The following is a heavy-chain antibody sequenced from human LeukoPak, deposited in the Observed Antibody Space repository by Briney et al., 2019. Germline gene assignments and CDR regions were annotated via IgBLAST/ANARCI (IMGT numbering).Heavy chain of an antibody. Sequence: SSETLSLTCTVSGGSVSSGSYYWSWIRQPPEKGLEWIGYIYYSGSTNYNPSLKSRVTISVDTSKNQFSLKLSSVTAADTAVYYCATERAVAGHDYWGQGTLVTVSS. V-gene: IGHV4-61*01. CDR1: GGSVSSGSYY. J-gene: IGHJ4*02. CDR2: IYYSGST. CDR3: ATERAVAGHDY. D-gene: IGHD6-19*01.